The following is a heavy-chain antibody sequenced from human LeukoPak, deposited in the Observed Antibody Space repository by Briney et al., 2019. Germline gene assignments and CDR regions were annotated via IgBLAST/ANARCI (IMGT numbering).Heavy chain of an antibody. J-gene: IGHJ4*02. CDR1: GFTVNSKY. D-gene: IGHD3-22*01. CDR3: ARSYYYDSSHTVDY. Sequence: GGSLRLSCAASGFTVNSKYMSWIRQAPGTGLEWVSVVYSGGETYYADSVRGRFTVSRDNSKNTLYLQMNSLRAEDTAVYYCARSYYYDSSHTVDYWGQGTLVTVSS. CDR2: VYSGGET. V-gene: IGHV3-66*01.